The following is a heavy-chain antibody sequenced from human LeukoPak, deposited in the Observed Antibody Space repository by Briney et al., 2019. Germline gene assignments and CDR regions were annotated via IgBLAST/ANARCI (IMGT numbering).Heavy chain of an antibody. CDR3: ARPLRESGYFYFDY. J-gene: IGHJ4*02. D-gene: IGHD3-3*01. Sequence: PGGSLRPSCAASGFTFDSYSMSWVRQAPGKGLEWVSYTTSGSSTIYYPDSVKGRFTISRDNAKNSLYLQMNSLRAEDTAVYYCARPLRESGYFYFDYWGQGTLVTVSS. V-gene: IGHV3-48*04. CDR2: TTSGSSTI. CDR1: GFTFDSYS.